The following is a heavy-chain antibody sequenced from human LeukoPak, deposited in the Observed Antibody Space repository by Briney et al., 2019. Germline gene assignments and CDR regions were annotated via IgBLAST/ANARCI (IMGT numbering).Heavy chain of an antibody. V-gene: IGHV3-30*02. CDR1: GFTFSSSG. J-gene: IGHJ2*01. CDR3: ARGPLSRVRSYPWYFDL. Sequence: PGGSLRLSCAASGFTFSSSGMHWVRQASGKGLEWVAFIRYDGNNKYYADSVKGRFTISRDNSKNTLYLQMSSLRAEDTAVYYCARGPLSRVRSYPWYFDLWGRGTLVTVSS. D-gene: IGHD3-10*01. CDR2: IRYDGNNK.